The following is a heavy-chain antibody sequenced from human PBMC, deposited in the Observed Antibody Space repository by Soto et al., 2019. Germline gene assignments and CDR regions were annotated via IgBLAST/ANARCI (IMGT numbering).Heavy chain of an antibody. CDR1: GFTFSDYS. D-gene: IGHD6-6*01. V-gene: IGHV3-11*01. CDR2: IDSRGRTL. Sequence: GGSLRLSCVASGFTFSDYSMSWIRQAPGKGLEWLAFIDSRGRTLSYADSVRGRFIISRDNAENSVYLQMDSLRADDTAVYYCARQAARNYIDSWGQGNSVTVSS. CDR3: ARQAARNYIDS. J-gene: IGHJ4*02.